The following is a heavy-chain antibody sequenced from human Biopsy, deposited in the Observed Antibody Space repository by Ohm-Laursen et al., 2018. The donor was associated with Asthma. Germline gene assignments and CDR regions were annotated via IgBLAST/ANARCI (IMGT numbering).Heavy chain of an antibody. CDR2: IKHDGSEN. Sequence: SLRLSCAAFGFTFGDYWMSWVRQVPGRGLEWVANIKHDGSENNHVDSLKGRFTISRDNAKNSLYLQMNSLRAEDTAVYYCARDTRPNWFDPWGQGTLVTVSS. D-gene: IGHD3-3*01. J-gene: IGHJ5*02. CDR1: GFTFGDYW. CDR3: ARDTRPNWFDP. V-gene: IGHV3-7*03.